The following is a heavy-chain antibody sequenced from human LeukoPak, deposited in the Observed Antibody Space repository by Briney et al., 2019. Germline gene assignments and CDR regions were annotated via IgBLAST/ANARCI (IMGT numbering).Heavy chain of an antibody. V-gene: IGHV3-30*04. Sequence: GGSLRLSCVASGFTFSSYAMHWVRQAPGKGLEWVTIISFDGNNTYYADSVKGRFTISRDNSKNTLYLQMNSLRAEDTAVYYCARRAGAYSHPYDYWGQGTLVTVSS. CDR2: ISFDGNNT. D-gene: IGHD4/OR15-4a*01. CDR1: GFTFSSYA. CDR3: ARRAGAYSHPYDY. J-gene: IGHJ4*02.